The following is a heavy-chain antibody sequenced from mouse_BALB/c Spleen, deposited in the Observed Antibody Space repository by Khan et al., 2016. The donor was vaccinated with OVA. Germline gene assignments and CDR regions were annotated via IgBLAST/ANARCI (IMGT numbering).Heavy chain of an antibody. Sequence: VQLVESGPGLVAPSQSLSITCTVSGFSLTNYGVHWLRQPPGKGLEWLGVIWAGGSTNYNSPLMSRLSISKDNSKGQVFLKMNSLQTDDTAMYYCATLYGNEPYWGQGTLVTVSA. V-gene: IGHV2-9*02. CDR1: GFSLTNYG. J-gene: IGHJ3*01. CDR2: IWAGGST. CDR3: ATLYGNEPY. D-gene: IGHD2-1*01.